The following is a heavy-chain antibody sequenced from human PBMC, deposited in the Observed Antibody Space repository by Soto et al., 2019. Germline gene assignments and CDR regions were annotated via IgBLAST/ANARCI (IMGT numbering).Heavy chain of an antibody. CDR2: IYYSGST. D-gene: IGHD3-22*01. CDR3: AREGSYYYDSSGYYLDY. Sequence: PSETLSLTCTVSGGSISSYYWSWIRQPPGKGLEWIGYIYYSGSTNYNPSLKSRVTISVDTSKNQFSLKLSSVTAADTAVYYCAREGSYYYDSSGYYLDYWGQGTLVTSPQ. CDR1: GGSISSYY. J-gene: IGHJ4*02. V-gene: IGHV4-59*01.